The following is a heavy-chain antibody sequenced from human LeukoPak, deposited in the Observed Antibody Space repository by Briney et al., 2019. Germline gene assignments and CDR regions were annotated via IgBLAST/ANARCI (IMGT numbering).Heavy chain of an antibody. D-gene: IGHD6-25*01. Sequence: GGSLRLSCAASGITFSSSSMSWLRQAPGKGLEWVSALTGSGGSTYYADSVKGRFTISRDNSKKTLFLQMNSLRAEDTAVYYFAKDLAPAVNCGQGTLVTVSS. V-gene: IGHV3-23*01. CDR3: AKDLAPAVN. CDR2: LTGSGGST. J-gene: IGHJ1*01. CDR1: GITFSSSS.